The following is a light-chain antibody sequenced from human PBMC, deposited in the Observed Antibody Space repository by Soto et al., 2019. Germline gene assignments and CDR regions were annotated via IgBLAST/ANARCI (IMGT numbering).Light chain of an antibody. CDR2: RAS. CDR3: QHYESSPLT. V-gene: IGKV3-20*01. J-gene: IGKJ4*01. Sequence: EIVLTQSPDTLSLSPGERATLSCRPSQSVSSTYLAWYQQKPGQAPRLLIYRASTRTTGIPDRFSGSGSGTDFTLTISRLEPEDVAVYYCQHYESSPLTFGGGTKVEIK. CDR1: QSVSSTY.